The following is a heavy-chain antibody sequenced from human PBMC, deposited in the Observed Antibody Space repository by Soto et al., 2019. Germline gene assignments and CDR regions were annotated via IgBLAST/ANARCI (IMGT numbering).Heavy chain of an antibody. CDR3: AHRGYMYGNWDHGFFDY. J-gene: IGHJ4*02. CDR2: IYWDDDK. D-gene: IGHD5-18*01. CDR1: GISLTTSGVG. Sequence: QITLKESGPTRVKPTQTLALTCTFSGISLTTSGVGVAWIRKTPGKALEWLAVIYWDDDKRYNPSLKSRLTSTSDTTKNQVVLIMADMDPVDTATYFCAHRGYMYGNWDHGFFDYWGQGTLVTVSS. V-gene: IGHV2-5*02.